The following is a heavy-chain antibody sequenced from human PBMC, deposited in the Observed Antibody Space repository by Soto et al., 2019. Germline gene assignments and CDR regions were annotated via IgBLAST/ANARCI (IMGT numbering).Heavy chain of an antibody. J-gene: IGHJ5*02. D-gene: IGHD4-4*01. CDR1: GDTFGRFT. CDR3: ARDPSTINKLIGVWFDP. CDR2: IKPISDIT. V-gene: IGHV1-69*13. Sequence: ASVKVSCKASGDTFGRFTINWERQAPGQGLEWMGGIKPISDITNYAQRFQGRVTFTADASTSTVYLELSSLRSEDTAMYYCARDPSTINKLIGVWFDPWGQGTLVTVSS.